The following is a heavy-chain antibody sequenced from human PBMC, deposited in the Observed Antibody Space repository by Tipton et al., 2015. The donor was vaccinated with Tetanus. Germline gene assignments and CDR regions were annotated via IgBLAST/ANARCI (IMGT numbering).Heavy chain of an antibody. CDR2: INHSGST. V-gene: IGHV4-34*01. CDR3: ARGVWFGPGPKYYFDY. CDR1: GGSFNDYY. J-gene: IGHJ4*02. D-gene: IGHD3-10*01. Sequence: TLSLTCTAYGGSFNDYYWSWIRQPPGKGLEWIGEINHSGSTNYNPSLKSRVIISVDTSKNQFSLRLNSVTAADTAVYFCARGVWFGPGPKYYFDYWGQGTLVTVSS.